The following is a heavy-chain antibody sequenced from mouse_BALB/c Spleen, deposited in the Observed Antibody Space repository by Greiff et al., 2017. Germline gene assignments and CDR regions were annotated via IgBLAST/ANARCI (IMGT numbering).Heavy chain of an antibody. CDR3: ARDMITPLYAMDY. Sequence: DVQLVESGGGLVQPGGSLKLSCAASGFTFSSYGMSWVRQTPDKRLELVATINSNGGSTYYPDSVKGRFTISRDNAKNTLYLQMSSLKSEDTAMYYCARDMITPLYAMDYWGQGTSVTVSS. V-gene: IGHV5-6-3*01. CDR2: INSNGGST. CDR1: GFTFSSYG. J-gene: IGHJ4*01. D-gene: IGHD2-4*01.